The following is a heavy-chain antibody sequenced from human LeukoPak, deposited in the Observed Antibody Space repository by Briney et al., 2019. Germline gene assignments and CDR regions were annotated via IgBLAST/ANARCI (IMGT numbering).Heavy chain of an antibody. CDR2: ISSSGSTI. CDR1: GFTVSRNY. Sequence: GGSLRLSCAASGFTVSRNYMSWVRQAPGKGLEWVSYISSSGSTIYYADSVKGRFTISRDNAKNPLYLQMNSLRAEDTAVYYCARVGPTTVGSHFDYWGQGTLVTVSS. J-gene: IGHJ4*02. D-gene: IGHD4-23*01. V-gene: IGHV3-11*04. CDR3: ARVGPTTVGSHFDY.